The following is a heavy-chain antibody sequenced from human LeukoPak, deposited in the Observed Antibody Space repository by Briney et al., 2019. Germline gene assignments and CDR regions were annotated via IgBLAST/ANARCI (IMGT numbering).Heavy chain of an antibody. CDR1: GFTSNIYY. J-gene: IGHJ4*02. CDR3: ARKDFSSGSFTY. V-gene: IGHV3-11*04. Sequence: PGGSLRLSCAVSGFTSNIYYVSWIRQAPGKGLEWISYIGLHGYPLDYADSVKGRFTISRDNAQNSLYLDMSSLRAEDTAVYYCARKDFSSGSFTYWGQVTLVTVSS. D-gene: IGHD3-22*01. CDR2: IGLHGYPL.